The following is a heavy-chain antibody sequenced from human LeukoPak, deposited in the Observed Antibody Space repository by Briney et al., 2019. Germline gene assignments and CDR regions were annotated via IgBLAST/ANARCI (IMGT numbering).Heavy chain of an antibody. V-gene: IGHV3-7*04. D-gene: IGHD2-2*01. Sequence: GGSLRLSCAASAFTFSGYRMSWVRQAPGLGLEWVADIKQDGSEKSYADSVKGRFTVSRDNAKNSLYLQMNSLRAEDTAVYYCARLDLYSTNWNYYYGMDVWGQGTTVTVSS. CDR1: AFTFSGYR. J-gene: IGHJ6*02. CDR2: IKQDGSEK. CDR3: ARLDLYSTNWNYYYGMDV.